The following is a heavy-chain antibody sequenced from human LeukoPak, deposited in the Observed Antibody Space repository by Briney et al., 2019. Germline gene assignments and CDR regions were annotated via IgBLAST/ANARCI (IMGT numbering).Heavy chain of an antibody. V-gene: IGHV4-4*07. D-gene: IGHD1-1*01. CDR1: GGSISSYY. J-gene: IGHJ5*02. Sequence: SETLSLTCTVSGGSISSYYWSWIRQPAGKGLEWIGRVYPTGSTNFSPSLKNRVTMSIDTSKNQFSLNLSSVTAADTAVYYCARLGGTNWYNWFDPWGQGTLVTVSS. CDR2: VYPTGST. CDR3: ARLGGTNWYNWFDP.